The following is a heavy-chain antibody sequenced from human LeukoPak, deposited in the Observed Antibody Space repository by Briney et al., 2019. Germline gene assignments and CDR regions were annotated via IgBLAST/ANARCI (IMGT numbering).Heavy chain of an antibody. J-gene: IGHJ4*02. CDR3: ARDEAVATRGSFDY. CDR1: GFTVSRNY. D-gene: IGHD6-19*01. V-gene: IGHV3-66*02. CDR2: MYSGGST. Sequence: GGSLRLSCAASGFTVSRNYMSWVRQAPGKGLEWVSVMYSGGSTYYADSVKGRFTISRDNSKNTLSLQMNSLRAEDTAVYYCARDEAVATRGSFDYWGQGTLVTVSS.